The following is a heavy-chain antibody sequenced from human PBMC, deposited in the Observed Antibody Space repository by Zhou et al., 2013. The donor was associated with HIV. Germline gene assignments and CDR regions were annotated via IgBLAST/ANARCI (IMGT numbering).Heavy chain of an antibody. J-gene: IGHJ2*01. Sequence: QVQLVQSGAEVKKPGSSVKVSCKASGGTFSRNAISWVRQAPGQGLEWMGGIIPIFGAANYVQKFQGRVTITADELTNTAYMKLNSLTSEDTAVYYCARGNEAPLGATMWYYDLWGRGTLVIVSS. CDR1: GGTFSRNA. D-gene: IGHD1-26*01. CDR2: IIPIFGAA. V-gene: IGHV1-69*12. CDR3: ARGNEAPLGATMWYYDL.